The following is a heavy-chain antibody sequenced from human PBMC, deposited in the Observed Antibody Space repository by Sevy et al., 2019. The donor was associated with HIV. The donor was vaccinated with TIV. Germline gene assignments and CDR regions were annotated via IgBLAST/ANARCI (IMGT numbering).Heavy chain of an antibody. CDR3: ARDTGTWEYYFDS. CDR2: IRYDGSNK. CDR1: GFTFSTYD. D-gene: IGHD1-26*01. J-gene: IGHJ4*02. Sequence: GGSLRLSCAASGFTFSTYDMHWVRQAPGKGLEWVAYIRYDGSNKYYADSVRGRFTISRDNSKNTLYLQMNSLRAEDTAVYYCARDTGTWEYYFDSWGQGTLVTVSS. V-gene: IGHV3-30*02.